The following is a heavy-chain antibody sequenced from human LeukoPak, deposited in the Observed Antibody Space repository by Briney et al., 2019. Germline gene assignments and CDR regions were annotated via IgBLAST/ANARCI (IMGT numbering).Heavy chain of an antibody. CDR1: GFTFSDHY. CDR3: TTDQSRLYSSSWYSAFDI. J-gene: IGHJ3*02. CDR2: TRNKANSYTT. Sequence: GGSLRLSCAASGFTFSDHYMDWVRQAPGKGLEWVGRTRNKANSYTTEYAASVKGRFTISRDDSKNSLYLQMNSLKTEDTAVYYCTTDQSRLYSSSWYSAFDIWGQGTMVTVSS. V-gene: IGHV3-72*01. D-gene: IGHD6-13*01.